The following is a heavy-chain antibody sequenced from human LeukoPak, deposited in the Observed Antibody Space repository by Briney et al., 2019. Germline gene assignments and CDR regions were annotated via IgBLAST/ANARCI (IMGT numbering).Heavy chain of an antibody. D-gene: IGHD6-6*01. V-gene: IGHV1-69*13. Sequence: SVKVSCKASGGTFSSYAISWVRQAPGQGLEWMGGIIPIFGTANYAQKFQGRVTITADESTSTAYMELSSLRSEDTAVYYCAGDRVKDIAARLGEYYYYYYGMDVWGQGTTVTVSS. J-gene: IGHJ6*02. CDR1: GGTFSSYA. CDR2: IIPIFGTA. CDR3: AGDRVKDIAARLGEYYYYYYGMDV.